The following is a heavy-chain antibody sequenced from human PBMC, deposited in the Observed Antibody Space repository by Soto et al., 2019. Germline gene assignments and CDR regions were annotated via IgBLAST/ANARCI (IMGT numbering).Heavy chain of an antibody. CDR3: ARDTSNSFDY. CDR1: GYTFNTYF. Sequence: LLVQSGGELKKPGTSVKVSCNTSGYTFNTYFITWVRQAPGQGLEWMGWISPHNGNTNYAEKFQGRVTMTADRITKTAHMELRNLRFDDTAVYYCARDTSNSFDYWGQGTPVTVS. J-gene: IGHJ4*02. V-gene: IGHV1-18*01. CDR2: ISPHNGNT. D-gene: IGHD2-2*01.